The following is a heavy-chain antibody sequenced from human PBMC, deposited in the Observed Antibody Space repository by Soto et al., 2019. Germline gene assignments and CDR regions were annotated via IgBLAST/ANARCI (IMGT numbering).Heavy chain of an antibody. D-gene: IGHD1-26*01. J-gene: IGHJ3*01. CDR2: IDVSDAYT. CDR3: AKRRVGDAFDV. Sequence: EVQLAQSGAEVKKPGESLRISCKGSGDKFNTYWINWVRQMPGKGLEWMGRIDVSDAYTNYSPSFQGDVSISTDKSTSTVYLQWSSLKAADTAMYYCAKRRVGDAFDVWGQGTMVTVSS. V-gene: IGHV5-10-1*03. CDR1: GDKFNTYW.